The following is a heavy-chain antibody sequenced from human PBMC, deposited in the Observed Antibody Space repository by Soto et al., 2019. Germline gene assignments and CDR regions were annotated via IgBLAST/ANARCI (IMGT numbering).Heavy chain of an antibody. J-gene: IGHJ6*02. CDR1: GFTFSSYG. Sequence: SLRLSCAASGFTFSSYGMHWVRQTPGKVLEWVAVISYDGSNKYYADSVKGRFTISRDNSKNTLYLQMNSLRAEDTAVYYCAKEVDGFTYYDFWSGYSTYYYYGMDVWGQGTTVTVSS. D-gene: IGHD3-3*01. V-gene: IGHV3-30*18. CDR3: AKEVDGFTYYDFWSGYSTYYYYGMDV. CDR2: ISYDGSNK.